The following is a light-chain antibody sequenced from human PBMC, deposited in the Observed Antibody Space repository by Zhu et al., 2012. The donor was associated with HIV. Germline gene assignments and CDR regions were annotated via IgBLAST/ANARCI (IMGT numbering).Light chain of an antibody. Sequence: IVLTQSPAALSLSPGERATLSCRASQSVRSFLAWYQQKPGQAPRLLIYDTSKRATGIPARFSGSGSGTDFTLTINNLEPEDFAVYYCQQRSNRPLTFGGGTKVDIK. CDR3: QQRSNRPLT. CDR1: QSVRSF. V-gene: IGKV3-11*01. CDR2: DTS. J-gene: IGKJ4*01.